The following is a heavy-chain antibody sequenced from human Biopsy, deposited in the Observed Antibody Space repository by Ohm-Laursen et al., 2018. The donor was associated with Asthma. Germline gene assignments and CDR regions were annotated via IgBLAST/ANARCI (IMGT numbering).Heavy chain of an antibody. Sequence: ASVKVSCNASGYNFISFAIHWVRQAPGQRLEWMGWVNPGNGATKYSQKFQGRVTITRDTSASTAYMELRSLRSEDTATYYCARTYYDFLTGQVKDVFGVWGQGTMVTVSS. D-gene: IGHD3-9*01. CDR2: VNPGNGAT. V-gene: IGHV1-3*01. CDR3: ARTYYDFLTGQVKDVFGV. CDR1: GYNFISFA. J-gene: IGHJ3*01.